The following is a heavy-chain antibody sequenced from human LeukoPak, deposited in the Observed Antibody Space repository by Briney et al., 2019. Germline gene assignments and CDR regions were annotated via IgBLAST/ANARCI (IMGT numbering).Heavy chain of an antibody. Sequence: SGESLRLSCAASGFTFGAYYMTWVRQAPGKWLEWVANIKQDGSEKYYVDSVKGRFTISRDNANNSLYLQMNSLRAEDTAVYYCARMSGIAVAAIWISYFDYWGQGTLVTVSS. V-gene: IGHV3-7*03. D-gene: IGHD6-19*01. CDR2: IKQDGSEK. J-gene: IGHJ4*02. CDR1: GFTFGAYY. CDR3: ARMSGIAVAAIWISYFDY.